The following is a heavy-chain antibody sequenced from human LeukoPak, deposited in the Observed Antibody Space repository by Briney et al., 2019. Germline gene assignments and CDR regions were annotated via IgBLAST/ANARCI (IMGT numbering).Heavy chain of an antibody. CDR1: GFTFSSYA. J-gene: IGHJ4*02. Sequence: GGSLRLSCAASGFTFSSYAMSWVRQAPGKGPEWVSAISGSGGSTYYADSVKGRFTISRDNSKNTLYLQMNSLRAEDTAVYYCAKDRVGITMVQGVLDYWGQGTLVTVSS. V-gene: IGHV3-23*01. D-gene: IGHD3-10*01. CDR3: AKDRVGITMVQGVLDY. CDR2: ISGSGGST.